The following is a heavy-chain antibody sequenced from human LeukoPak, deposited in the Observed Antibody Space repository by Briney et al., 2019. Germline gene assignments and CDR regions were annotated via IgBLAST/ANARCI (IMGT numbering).Heavy chain of an antibody. CDR2: IYPGDSDT. CDR1: GYNFTSYW. J-gene: IGHJ4*02. D-gene: IGHD5-24*01. CDR3: AILSPLKDGYNSPPYVN. V-gene: IGHV5-51*01. Sequence: GESLKISCKGSGYNFTSYWIGWVRQMPGKGLEWMGIIYPGDSDTRYSPSFQGQVIISADKSVSTAYLQWSSLKASDTAMYYCAILSPLKDGYNSPPYVNWGQGTLVTVSS.